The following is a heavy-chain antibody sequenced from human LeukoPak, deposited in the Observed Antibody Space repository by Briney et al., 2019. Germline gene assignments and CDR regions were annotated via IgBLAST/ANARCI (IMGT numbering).Heavy chain of an antibody. CDR3: ARDAYAVADY. V-gene: IGHV3-48*01. D-gene: IGHD4-17*01. CDR2: ISSSSSTI. J-gene: IGHJ4*02. Sequence: GGSLRLSCAASGFTFSSYSMNWVRQAPGKGLEWVSYISSSSSTIYYADSVKGRFTISRDNSRNTLYLQMNSLRAEDTAIYYCARDAYAVADYWGQGTLVTVSS. CDR1: GFTFSSYS.